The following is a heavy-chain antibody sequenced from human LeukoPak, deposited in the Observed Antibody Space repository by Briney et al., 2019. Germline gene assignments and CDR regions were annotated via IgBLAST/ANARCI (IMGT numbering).Heavy chain of an antibody. J-gene: IGHJ6*03. CDR3: ARDKPVTMARGVILTNYYYYMDV. CDR1: RFTFGSSW. CDR2: IEQDGSEK. V-gene: IGHV3-7*01. Sequence: GGSLRLSCAASRFTFGSSWMSWVRQAPGKGLEWEANIEQDGSEKYYVDSVKGRFTISRDNAKNSLYLQMNSLRAEDTAVYYCARDKPVTMARGVILTNYYYYMDVWGKGTTVTISS. D-gene: IGHD3-10*01.